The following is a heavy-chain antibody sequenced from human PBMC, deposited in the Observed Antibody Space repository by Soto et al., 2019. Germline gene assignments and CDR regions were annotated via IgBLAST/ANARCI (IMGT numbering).Heavy chain of an antibody. CDR3: ARVGSGGSGSYHNFDY. CDR1: GFTFSSYS. Sequence: GGSLRLSCAASGFTFSSYSMNWVRQAPGKGLEWVSSISSSSSYIYYADSVKGRFTISRDNAKNSLYLQMNSLRAEDTAVYYCARVGSGGSGSYHNFDYWGQGTLVTVSS. J-gene: IGHJ4*02. D-gene: IGHD3-10*01. CDR2: ISSSSSYI. V-gene: IGHV3-21*01.